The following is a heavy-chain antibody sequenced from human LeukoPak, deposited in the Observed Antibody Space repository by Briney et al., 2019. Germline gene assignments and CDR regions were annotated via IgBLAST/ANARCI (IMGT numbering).Heavy chain of an antibody. D-gene: IGHD5-24*01. V-gene: IGHV1-46*01. CDR3: ARDGYNSYYFDY. Sequence: GASVKVSCKASGYTFTSYYMHWVRQAPGQGREGMGIINPSGGSTSYAQKFQGRVTMTRDMSTSTVYMELSSLRSEDTAVYYCARDGYNSYYFDYWGQGTLVTVSS. J-gene: IGHJ4*02. CDR1: GYTFTSYY. CDR2: INPSGGST.